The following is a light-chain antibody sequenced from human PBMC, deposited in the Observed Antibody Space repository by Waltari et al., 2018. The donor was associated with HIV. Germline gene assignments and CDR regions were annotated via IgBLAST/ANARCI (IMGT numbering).Light chain of an antibody. CDR1: SSNIEHDN. V-gene: IGLV1-47*01. Sequence: QSVRPQPPSASGTPGQRVTISCSGSSSNIEHDNVYLYQQLTGAAPRLLIYKDTQRPSGVPDRFPGSKSGTSASLAISGLRSEDEADYYCVGWDSRLSGYVFGSGTKVTVL. J-gene: IGLJ1*01. CDR2: KDT. CDR3: VGWDSRLSGYV.